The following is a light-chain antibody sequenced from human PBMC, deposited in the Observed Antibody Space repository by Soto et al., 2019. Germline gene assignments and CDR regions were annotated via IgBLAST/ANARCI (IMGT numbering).Light chain of an antibody. CDR2: GTS. CDR1: QSVSSNF. V-gene: IGKV3-20*01. CDR3: QQYGSSTWT. Sequence: SVLTLSPGTLSFSXGERTTLSYRASQSVSSNFLDWYQQKPGQAPRLLLYGTSTRAAGIPDRFSGSGSGTDFTLTISRLEPEDFAVYYCQQYGSSTWTVGQGTKVDIK. J-gene: IGKJ1*01.